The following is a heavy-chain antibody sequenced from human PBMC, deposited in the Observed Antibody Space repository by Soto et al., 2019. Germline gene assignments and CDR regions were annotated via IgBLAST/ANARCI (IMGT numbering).Heavy chain of an antibody. CDR2: MYNTGST. CDR1: GGTISRYY. Sequence: QVQLQESGPGLVKPSETLSLTCTVSGGTISRYYWSWIRQPPGQGLEWIGYMYNTGSTVYNPSFKSRVTISVDTSTNQFSLKLNSVTAADTAVYYCARDLWGYCGTDCYPLDVWGQGTTVTVSS. CDR3: ARDLWGYCGTDCYPLDV. V-gene: IGHV4-59*01. J-gene: IGHJ6*02. D-gene: IGHD2-21*02.